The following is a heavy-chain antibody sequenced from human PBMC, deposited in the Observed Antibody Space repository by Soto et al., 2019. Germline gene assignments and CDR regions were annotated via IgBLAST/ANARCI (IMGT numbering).Heavy chain of an antibody. CDR3: ARLIRIAAAGTNYYYGMDV. D-gene: IGHD6-13*01. Sequence: GESLKISCKGSGYSFTSYWIGWVRQMPGKGLEWMGIIYPGDSDTRYSPSFQGQVTISADKSISTAYLQWSSLKASDTAMYYCARLIRIAAAGTNYYYGMDVWGQGTTVTVSS. J-gene: IGHJ6*02. CDR2: IYPGDSDT. CDR1: GYSFTSYW. V-gene: IGHV5-51*01.